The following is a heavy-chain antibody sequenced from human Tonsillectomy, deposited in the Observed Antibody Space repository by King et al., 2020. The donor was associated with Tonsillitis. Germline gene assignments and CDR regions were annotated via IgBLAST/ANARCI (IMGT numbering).Heavy chain of an antibody. V-gene: IGHV3-66*01. CDR1: GFSVVNKY. CDR3: ATGLTVGPSPSLDY. Sequence: VQLVESGGGLVQPGESLRLSCAASGFSVVNKYMTWVRQAPGKGLTWVSVIYPGGTSYYGDSVKGRFTISRDNSENKLYLEMNSLRVEDTAVYYCATGLTVGPSPSLDYWGRGPLVTVSS. CDR2: IYPGGTS. J-gene: IGHJ4*02. D-gene: IGHD1-26*01.